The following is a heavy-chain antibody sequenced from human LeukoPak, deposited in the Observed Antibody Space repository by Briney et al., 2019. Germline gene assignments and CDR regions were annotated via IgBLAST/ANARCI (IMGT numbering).Heavy chain of an antibody. Sequence: SETLSLTCAVYGGSFSGYYWSWIRQPPGKGLEWIGEINHSGSTNYNQSLKSRVTISVDTSKNQFSLKLSSVTAADTAVYYCASNMPTVTTLAGPRNYYYYYGMDVWGQGTTVTVSS. D-gene: IGHD4-11*01. CDR2: INHSGST. CDR1: GGSFSGYY. J-gene: IGHJ6*02. CDR3: ASNMPTVTTLAGPRNYYYYYGMDV. V-gene: IGHV4-34*01.